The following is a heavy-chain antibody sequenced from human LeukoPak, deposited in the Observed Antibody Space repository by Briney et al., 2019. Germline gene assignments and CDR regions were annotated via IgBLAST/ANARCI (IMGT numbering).Heavy chain of an antibody. CDR3: ATDGTAVYSSSSYWFDP. V-gene: IGHV4-39*06. D-gene: IGHD6-6*01. CDR2: IYYSGST. J-gene: IGHJ5*02. CDR1: GGSISRSSYY. Sequence: SETLSLTCTVSGGSISRSSYYWGWIRQPPGKGLEWIGSIYYSGSTYYNPSLKSRVTISVDTSKNQFPLKLSSVTAADTAVYYCATDGTAVYSSSSYWFDPWGQGTLVTVSS.